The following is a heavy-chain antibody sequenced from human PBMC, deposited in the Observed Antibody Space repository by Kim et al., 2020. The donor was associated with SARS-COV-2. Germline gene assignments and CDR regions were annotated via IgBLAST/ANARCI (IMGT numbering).Heavy chain of an antibody. D-gene: IGHD6-13*01. CDR3: ARGGSYSFEY. J-gene: IGHJ4*02. CDR1: GFTFSDYR. V-gene: IGHV3-7*01. Sequence: GGSLRLSCAASGFTFSDYRMRWVRHSPGKGLEWVADLNQDGSDKHYMESVKGRFTISRDNAKNSLFLQMDSLRAEDAALYYCARGGSYSFEYWSQGTLVTVSS. CDR2: LNQDGSDK.